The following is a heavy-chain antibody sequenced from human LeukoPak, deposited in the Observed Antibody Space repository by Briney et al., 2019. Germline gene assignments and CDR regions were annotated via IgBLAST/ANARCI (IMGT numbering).Heavy chain of an antibody. Sequence: PGRSLRLSCAASGFTFSSYGAHGVRQAPAKGLEWGAVIWYDGSNKYYADSVKGGFTISKDNSKNALYLQMNSPRAEDTAVYYCARSYNWNDSQGLDYWGQGTLVTVSS. CDR1: GFTFSSYG. V-gene: IGHV3-33*01. CDR3: ARSYNWNDSQGLDY. J-gene: IGHJ4*02. D-gene: IGHD1-20*01. CDR2: IWYDGSNK.